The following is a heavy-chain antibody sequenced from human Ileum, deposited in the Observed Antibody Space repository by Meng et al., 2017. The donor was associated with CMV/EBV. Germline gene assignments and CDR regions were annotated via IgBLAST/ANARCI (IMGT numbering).Heavy chain of an antibody. V-gene: IGHV3-23*01. CDR1: GFTFSSYA. CDR2: ISGSGSST. CDR3: AKDIGNWQGDCDY. Sequence: GGSLRLSCAASGFTFSSYAMNWVRQAPGKGLEWVSTISGSGSSTYYADSVKGRFTISRDNSKNTLYLQMNSLRTEDTAVYYCAKDIGNWQGDCDYWGQGTLVTVSS. J-gene: IGHJ4*02. D-gene: IGHD1-1*01.